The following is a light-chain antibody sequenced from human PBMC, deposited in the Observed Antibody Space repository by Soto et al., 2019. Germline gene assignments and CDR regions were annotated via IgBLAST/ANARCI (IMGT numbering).Light chain of an antibody. CDR1: QSISRW. V-gene: IGKV1-5*01. Sequence: DIQMTQSPSTLSASVGVRVTITCRASQSISRWLAWYQQKPGKAPKLLIYDVSSVESGVPSRFSGSGSGTEFTLTISRLQPDDFASYFCPPYDTFWPFGQGTKVDIK. J-gene: IGKJ1*01. CDR2: DVS. CDR3: PPYDTFWP.